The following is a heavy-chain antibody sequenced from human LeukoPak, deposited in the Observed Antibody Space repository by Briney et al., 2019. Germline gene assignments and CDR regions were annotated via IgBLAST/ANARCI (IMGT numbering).Heavy chain of an antibody. Sequence: SETLSLTCTVSGGSISSGGYYWSWNRQPPGKGLEWIGYIYHSGSTYYNPSLKSRVTISVDRSKNQFSLKLSSVTAADTAVYYCARDEYCSSTSCSDYWGQGTLVTVSS. CDR1: GGSISSGGYY. CDR3: ARDEYCSSTSCSDY. J-gene: IGHJ4*02. D-gene: IGHD2-2*01. CDR2: IYHSGST. V-gene: IGHV4-30-2*01.